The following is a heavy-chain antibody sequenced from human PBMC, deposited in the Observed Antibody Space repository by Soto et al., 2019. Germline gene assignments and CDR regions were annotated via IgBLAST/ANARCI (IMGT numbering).Heavy chain of an antibody. CDR3: QKFWGPIPALVDDY. J-gene: IGHJ4*02. CDR2: ISYDGNIK. V-gene: IGHV3-30*18. Sequence: QVQLVESGGGVVQPGRSLRLSCAASGFSFSNFGMHWARQAPGKGLAWVAGISYDGNIKNYADSVKGRFTISRDNSRNTLYLEMNSLRTEDTAMYHCQKFWGPIPALVDDYWGQGTLVTVSS. CDR1: GFSFSNFG. D-gene: IGHD2-2*01.